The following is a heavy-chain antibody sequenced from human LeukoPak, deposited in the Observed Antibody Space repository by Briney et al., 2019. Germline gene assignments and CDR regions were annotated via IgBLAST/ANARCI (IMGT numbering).Heavy chain of an antibody. D-gene: IGHD3-9*01. Sequence: GWSLRLSCAASGFTFSSYGMHWVRQAPGKGLEWVAFIRYDGSNKYYADSVKGQFTISRDNSKNTLYLQMNSLRAEDTAVYYCAKDAMTGFDYWGQGTLVTVSS. CDR2: IRYDGSNK. CDR1: GFTFSSYG. V-gene: IGHV3-30*02. CDR3: AKDAMTGFDY. J-gene: IGHJ4*02.